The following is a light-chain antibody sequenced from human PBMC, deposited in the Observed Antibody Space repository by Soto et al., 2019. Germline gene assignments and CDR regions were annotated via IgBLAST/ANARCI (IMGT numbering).Light chain of an antibody. V-gene: IGKV1-5*03. CDR3: QHYNSYSEA. J-gene: IGKJ1*01. Sequence: DIPMTQSPSTLSGSVGDRVTITCRASQTISSWLAWYQQKPGKAPKLLIYKASTVKSGVPSRFSGSGSGTEFNLTISSLQPDDFATYYCQHYNSYSEAFGQGTKVELK. CDR2: KAS. CDR1: QTISSW.